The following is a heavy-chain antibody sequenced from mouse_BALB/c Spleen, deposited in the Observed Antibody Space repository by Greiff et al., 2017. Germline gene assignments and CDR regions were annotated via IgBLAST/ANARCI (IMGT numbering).Heavy chain of an antibody. Sequence: VQLQQSGAELVKPGASVKLSCTASGFNIKDTYMHWVKQRPEQGLEWIGRIDPANGNTKYDPKFQGKATITADTSSNTAYLQLSSLTSEDTAVYYCARSGGNYEYAMDYWGQGTSVTVSS. CDR2: IDPANGNT. CDR1: GFNIKDTY. D-gene: IGHD2-1*01. J-gene: IGHJ4*01. V-gene: IGHV14-3*02. CDR3: ARSGGNYEYAMDY.